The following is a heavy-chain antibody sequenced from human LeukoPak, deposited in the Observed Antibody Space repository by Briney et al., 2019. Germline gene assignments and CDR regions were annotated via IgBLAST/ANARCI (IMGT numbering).Heavy chain of an antibody. CDR1: GFTFSSYA. D-gene: IGHD6-19*01. J-gene: IGHJ3*02. CDR2: ISGSGGST. CDR3: AKDRSSGWYGDAFDI. V-gene: IGHV3-23*01. Sequence: GGSLRLSRAASGFTFSSYAMSWVRQAPGKGLEWVSAISGSGGSTYYADSVKGRFTISRDNSKNTLYLQMNSLRAEDTAVYYCAKDRSSGWYGDAFDIWGQGTMVTVSS.